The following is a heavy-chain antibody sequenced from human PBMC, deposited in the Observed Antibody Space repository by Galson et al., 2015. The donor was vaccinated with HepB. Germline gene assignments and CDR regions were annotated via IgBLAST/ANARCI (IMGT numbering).Heavy chain of an antibody. CDR2: ISYDGSNK. Sequence: SLRLSCAASGFTFSSYGMHWVRQAPGKGLEWVAVISYDGSNKYYADSVKGRFTISRDNSKNTLYLQMNSLRAEDTAVYYCAKVASADAFDIWGQGTMVTVSS. V-gene: IGHV3-30*18. J-gene: IGHJ3*02. CDR1: GFTFSSYG. CDR3: AKVASADAFDI.